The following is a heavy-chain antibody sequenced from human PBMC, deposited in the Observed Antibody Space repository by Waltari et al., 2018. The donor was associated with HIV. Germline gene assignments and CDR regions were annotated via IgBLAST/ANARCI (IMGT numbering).Heavy chain of an antibody. J-gene: IGHJ3*01. D-gene: IGHD2-8*01. CDR1: GCTVSSSW. CDR2: INSDGSST. Sequence: VQLVESGGGSVQPGGSLRLSCAAPGCTVSSSWMCWVRQVPGKGLVWVSRINSDGSSTTYADSVKGRFTISRDNAKNTLYLQMNSLSAEDTAMYYCTRGNGHAFDLWGQGTMVTVSS. V-gene: IGHV3-74*01. CDR3: TRGNGHAFDL.